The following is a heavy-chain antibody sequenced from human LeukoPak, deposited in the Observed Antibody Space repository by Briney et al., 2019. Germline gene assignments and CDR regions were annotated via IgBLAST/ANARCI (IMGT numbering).Heavy chain of an antibody. J-gene: IGHJ5*02. CDR2: FVPEDGET. D-gene: IGHD3-10*01. Sequence: ASVKVSCKLSGDTLTELSMHWVRQSPGKGLEWMGGFVPEDGETIYAHKFQGRVTMTEDTSTDTAHLQMNNLRSDDTAVYFGATLPRGQLSLTWGEGAL. CDR3: ATLPRGQLSLT. CDR1: GDTLTELS. V-gene: IGHV1-24*01.